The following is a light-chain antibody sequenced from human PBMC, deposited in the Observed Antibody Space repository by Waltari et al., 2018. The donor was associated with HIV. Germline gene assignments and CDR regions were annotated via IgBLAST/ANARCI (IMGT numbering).Light chain of an antibody. CDR3: QSYDSSLSGVV. Sequence: QSVLRPPPSVSGAPGQLVTISCTGSNSNLGDGDNVHRYHQPPATAPKLLLYDNTSRPSGVPDRFSGSKPGTSTSLAIAGLQADDEADYYCQSYDSSLSGVVFGGGTRLTVL. V-gene: IGLV1-40*01. J-gene: IGLJ2*01. CDR1: NSNLGDGDN. CDR2: DNT.